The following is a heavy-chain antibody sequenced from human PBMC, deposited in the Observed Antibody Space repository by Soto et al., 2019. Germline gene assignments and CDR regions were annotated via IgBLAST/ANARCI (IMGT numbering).Heavy chain of an antibody. CDR3: TRDELGDYGDSPPQYYYGMDV. J-gene: IGHJ6*02. V-gene: IGHV3-49*03. D-gene: IGHD4-17*01. CDR1: GFTFSSYA. CDR2: IRSKAYGGTT. Sequence: GGSLRLSCAASGFTFSSYAMSWFRQAPGKGLEWVGFIRSKAYGGTTEYAASVKGRFTISRDDSKSIAYLQMNSLKTEDTAVYYCTRDELGDYGDSPPQYYYGMDVWGQGTTVTVSS.